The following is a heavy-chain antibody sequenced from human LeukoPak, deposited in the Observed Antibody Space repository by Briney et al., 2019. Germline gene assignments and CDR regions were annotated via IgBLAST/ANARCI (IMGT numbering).Heavy chain of an antibody. J-gene: IGHJ4*02. CDR3: AKDLPAAYFDY. CDR1: GFTFSSYG. Sequence: GGSLRLSCAASGFTFSSYGMHWVRQAPGKGLEWVAFIRSDGSTKYYADSVKGRFTISRDNLKNTLYLQMNSLRVEDTAVYYCAKDLPAAYFDYWGQGTLVTVSS. CDR2: IRSDGSTK. V-gene: IGHV3-30*02. D-gene: IGHD2-2*01.